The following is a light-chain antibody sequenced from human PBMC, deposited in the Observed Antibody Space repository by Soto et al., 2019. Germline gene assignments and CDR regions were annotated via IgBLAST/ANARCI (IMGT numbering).Light chain of an antibody. CDR1: QFVASNS. CDR2: DAS. V-gene: IGKV3-20*01. J-gene: IGKJ2*01. CDR3: QQYGRSPRT. Sequence: EVVLTQSPVTVSLSPGERATLSCRASQFVASNSLAWYQQKPGQAPRVVIYDASNRATGIPDRFSGSGSGTDFTLTISRLEPEDFAVYYCQQYGRSPRTFGQGTKLEIK.